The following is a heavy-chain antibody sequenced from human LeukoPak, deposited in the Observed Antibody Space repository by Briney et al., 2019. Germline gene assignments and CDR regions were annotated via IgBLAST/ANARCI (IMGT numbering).Heavy chain of an antibody. D-gene: IGHD5-12*01. CDR3: ARRPLPSTLATVQLDY. CDR1: GFTLNTYA. V-gene: IGHV3-30-3*01. CDR2: ISFDGRNT. Sequence: GGSLRLSCAASGFTLNTYAMHWVRPAPGKRLVWVADISFDGRNTHYTDSVEGRFTMSRDNSKNTLYLQMISLRESETAMYDWARRPLPSTLATVQLDYWGQGTLVTVSP. J-gene: IGHJ4*01.